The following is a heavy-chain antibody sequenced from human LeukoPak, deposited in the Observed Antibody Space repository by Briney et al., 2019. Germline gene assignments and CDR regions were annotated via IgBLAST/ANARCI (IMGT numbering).Heavy chain of an antibody. CDR1: GYIFNNYA. Sequence: GASVKVSCKASGYIFNNYAVNWVRQAPGQGLEWMGWIKTKTGNPNYAQGFTGRFVFSLDTSVSTAYLQISSLKAEDTAVYYCARFYSGSYSYFDYWGQGTLVTVSS. J-gene: IGHJ4*02. D-gene: IGHD1-26*01. CDR3: ARFYSGSYSYFDY. CDR2: IKTKTGNP. V-gene: IGHV7-4-1*02.